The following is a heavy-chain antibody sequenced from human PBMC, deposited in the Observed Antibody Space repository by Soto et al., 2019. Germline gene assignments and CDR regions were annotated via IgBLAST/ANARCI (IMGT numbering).Heavy chain of an antibody. CDR1: GFTLSGYA. D-gene: IGHD6-6*01. CDR2: ISSNGVGT. Sequence: EVQLAESGGGLAQPGGSLRLSCAASGFTLSGYAMDWVRQAPGKGLEYVSGISSNGVGTYYANSVQGRFTISRDNYKNTVYLQMGSLRHEDMAVYYCARRARPDFYYMDVWGKGTTVTVSS. J-gene: IGHJ6*03. V-gene: IGHV3-64*01. CDR3: ARRARPDFYYMDV.